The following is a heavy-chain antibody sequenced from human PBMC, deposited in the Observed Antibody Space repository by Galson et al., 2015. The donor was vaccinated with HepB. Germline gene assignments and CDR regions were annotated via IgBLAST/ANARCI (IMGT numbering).Heavy chain of an antibody. CDR3: ARVAGVYAILDPVDY. CDR1: GFTFGSYA. D-gene: IGHD2-8*01. J-gene: IGHJ4*02. V-gene: IGHV3-30-3*01. CDR2: ISYDGSNK. Sequence: SLRLSCAASGFTFGSYAMHWVRQAPGKGLEWVAVISYDGSNKYYADSAKGRFTISRDNSKNTLYLQMNSLRAEDTAVYYCARVAGVYAILDPVDYWGQGTLVTVSS.